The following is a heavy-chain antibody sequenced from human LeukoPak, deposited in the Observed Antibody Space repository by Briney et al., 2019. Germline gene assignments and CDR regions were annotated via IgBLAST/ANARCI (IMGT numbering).Heavy chain of an antibody. D-gene: IGHD5-12*01. CDR3: ARDCGYQCLFDY. V-gene: IGHV1-18*01. CDR1: GYTFTNYG. J-gene: IGHJ4*02. Sequence: GSVKVSCKASGYTFTNYGISWVRQAPGQGLEWMGWISGYNGNTNYAQKSQGRVTMTTDTSTNAAHMELRSLRSDDTAVYYCARDCGYQCLFDYWGQGTLVTVSS. CDR2: ISGYNGNT.